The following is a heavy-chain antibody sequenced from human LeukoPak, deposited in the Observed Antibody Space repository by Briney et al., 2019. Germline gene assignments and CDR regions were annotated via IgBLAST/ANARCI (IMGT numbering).Heavy chain of an antibody. CDR3: ARTKYCSSTSCPNAKNWFDP. Sequence: MASETLSLTCTVSGGSISSSSYYWGWIRQPPGKGLEWIGSIYYSGSTYYNPSLKSRVTISVDTSKNQFSLKLSSVTAADTAVYYCARTKYCSSTSCPNAKNWFDPWGQGTLVTVSS. CDR1: GGSISSSSYY. V-gene: IGHV4-39*07. CDR2: IYYSGST. J-gene: IGHJ5*02. D-gene: IGHD2-2*01.